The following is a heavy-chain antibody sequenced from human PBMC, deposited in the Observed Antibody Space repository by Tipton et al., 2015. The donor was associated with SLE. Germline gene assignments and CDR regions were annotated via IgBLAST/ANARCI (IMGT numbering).Heavy chain of an antibody. CDR3: ARGLPVAGNYFDY. Sequence: QSGAEVKKPGASVKVSCKTSGYSFTDYYIYWVRQAPGQGLEWMGWISGYNGNTNYAQKFQARVTMTRDTSTSTVYMELSSLISDDTAVYYCARGLPVAGNYFDYWGQGTLVTVSS. CDR1: GYSFTDYY. J-gene: IGHJ4*02. CDR2: ISGYNGNT. D-gene: IGHD6-19*01. V-gene: IGHV1-18*04.